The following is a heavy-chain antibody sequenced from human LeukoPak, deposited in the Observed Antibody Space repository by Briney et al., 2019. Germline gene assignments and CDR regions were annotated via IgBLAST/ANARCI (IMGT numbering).Heavy chain of an antibody. CDR3: ASYKMFYYDSSGYYYGFDY. Sequence: PAETLSLICTVSGGSISSSSYYWGWIRQPPGKGLEWIGSIFYTGSTYNNPSLKSRVSISIDTSKNQFALKLSSVTAADTAVYYCASYKMFYYDSSGYYYGFDYWGQGTLVTVSS. J-gene: IGHJ4*02. D-gene: IGHD3-22*01. V-gene: IGHV4-39*01. CDR1: GGSISSSSYY. CDR2: IFYTGST.